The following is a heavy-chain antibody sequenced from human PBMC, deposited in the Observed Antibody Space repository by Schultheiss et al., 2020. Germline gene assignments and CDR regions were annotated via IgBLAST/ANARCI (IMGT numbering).Heavy chain of an antibody. CDR2: IFHSGNI. D-gene: IGHD5-18*01. Sequence: SETLSLTCTVSGGSISNNVWWTWVRQPPGKGLEWIGKIFHSGNIDYNPSLKSRVTISVDKSKNQFSLKLTSVTAADTAVYYCARETGYSYGYDYWGQGTLVTVSS. CDR3: ARETGYSYGYDY. V-gene: IGHV4-4*02. J-gene: IGHJ4*02. CDR1: GGSISNNVW.